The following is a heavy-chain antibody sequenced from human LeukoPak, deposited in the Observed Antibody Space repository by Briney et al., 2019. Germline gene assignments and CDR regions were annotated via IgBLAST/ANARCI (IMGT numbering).Heavy chain of an antibody. V-gene: IGHV3-74*01. CDR1: GFTFSSYW. CDR3: TTNSSGWLGYFDY. J-gene: IGHJ4*02. Sequence: GESLKISCAASGFTFSSYWMHWVRQAPGKGLVWVSRINSDGSSTSYADSVKGRFTISRDNAKNTLYLQMNSLRAEDTAVYYCTTNSSGWLGYFDYWGQGTLVTVSS. CDR2: INSDGSST. D-gene: IGHD6-19*01.